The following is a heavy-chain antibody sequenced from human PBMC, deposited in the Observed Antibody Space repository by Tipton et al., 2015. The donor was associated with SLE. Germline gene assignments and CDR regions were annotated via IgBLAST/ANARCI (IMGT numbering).Heavy chain of an antibody. V-gene: IGHV1-69*13. CDR1: GYTFTSYG. D-gene: IGHD2-8*01. CDR2: IIPIFGTA. J-gene: IGHJ1*01. Sequence: QSGAEVKKPGASVKVSCKASGYTFTSYGISWVRQAPGQGLEWMGGIIPIFGTANYAQKFQGRVTITADESTSTAYMELSSLRSEDTAAYYCARVLSEYFQHWGQGTLVTVSS. CDR3: ARVLSEYFQH.